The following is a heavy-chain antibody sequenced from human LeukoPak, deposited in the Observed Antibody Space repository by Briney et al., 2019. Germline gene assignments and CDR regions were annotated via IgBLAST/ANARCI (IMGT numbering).Heavy chain of an antibody. CDR1: GFTVSSNY. J-gene: IGHJ4*02. V-gene: IGHV3-53*01. Sequence: PGGSLRLSCAASGFTVSSNYMSWVRQAPGKGLEWVSVIYSGGSTYYADSVKGRFTISRDKSKNTLYLQMNSLRAEDTAVYYCARDTGIAVAGSNYWGQGTLVTVSS. CDR3: ARDTGIAVAGSNY. CDR2: IYSGGST. D-gene: IGHD6-19*01.